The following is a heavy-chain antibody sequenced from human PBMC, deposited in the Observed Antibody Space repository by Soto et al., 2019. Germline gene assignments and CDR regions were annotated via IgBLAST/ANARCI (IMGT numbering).Heavy chain of an antibody. D-gene: IGHD4-17*01. CDR1: GFSLSTSGVG. Sequence: QITLKESGPTLVKPTQTLTLTCTFSGFSLSTSGVGVGWIRQPPGKALEWLALIYWDDDKRYSPSLKSRLTITKDTSKNQVVLTMTNMDPVDTAPYYCARIYGDYGGDAFDIWGQGTMVTVSS. CDR3: ARIYGDYGGDAFDI. J-gene: IGHJ3*02. V-gene: IGHV2-5*02. CDR2: IYWDDDK.